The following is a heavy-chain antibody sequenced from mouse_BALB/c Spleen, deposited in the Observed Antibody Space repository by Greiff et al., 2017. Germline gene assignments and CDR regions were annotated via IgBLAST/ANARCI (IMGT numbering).Heavy chain of an antibody. D-gene: IGHD1-2*01. V-gene: IGHV2-2*02. CDR3: ARRGTTATRAWFAY. CDR1: GFSLTSYG. CDR2: IWSGGST. Sequence: QVQLQQSGPGLVQPSQSLSITCTVSGFSLTSYGVHWVRQSPGKGLEWLGVIWSGGSTDYNAAFISRLSISKDNSKSQVFFKMNSLQANDTAIYYCARRGTTATRAWFAYWGQGTLVTVSA. J-gene: IGHJ3*01.